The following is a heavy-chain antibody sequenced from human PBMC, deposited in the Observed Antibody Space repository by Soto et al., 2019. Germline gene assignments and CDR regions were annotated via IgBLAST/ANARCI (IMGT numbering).Heavy chain of an antibody. Sequence: ESGGGVVRPGGSLRLSCAASGFTFDDYGMSWVRQAPGKGLEWVSGINWNGGSTGYADSVKGRFTISRDNAKNSLYLQMNSLRAEDTALYYCARVEGPLSSGSYLDYWGQGTLVTVSS. CDR2: INWNGGST. CDR1: GFTFDDYG. J-gene: IGHJ4*02. CDR3: ARVEGPLSSGSYLDY. V-gene: IGHV3-20*04. D-gene: IGHD1-26*01.